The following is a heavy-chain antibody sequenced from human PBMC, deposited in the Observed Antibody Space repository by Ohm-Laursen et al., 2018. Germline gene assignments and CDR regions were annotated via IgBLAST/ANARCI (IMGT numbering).Heavy chain of an antibody. Sequence: GSLRLSCAASGFTFSSYSMNWVRQAPGKGLEWVSSISSSSSYIYYADSVKGRFTISRDNAKNSLYLQMNSLRAEDTAVYYCARDKGIAAASYGMDVWGQGTTVTVSS. CDR2: ISSSSSYI. D-gene: IGHD6-13*01. CDR3: ARDKGIAAASYGMDV. V-gene: IGHV3-21*01. J-gene: IGHJ6*02. CDR1: GFTFSSYS.